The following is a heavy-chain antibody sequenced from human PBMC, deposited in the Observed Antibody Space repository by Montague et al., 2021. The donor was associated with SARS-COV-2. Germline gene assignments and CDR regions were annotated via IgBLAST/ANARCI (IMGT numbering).Heavy chain of an antibody. CDR3: ARDVRYYYDQ. V-gene: IGHV4-59*01. CDR1: GGSMSSYH. J-gene: IGHJ4*02. D-gene: IGHD3-10*01. CDR2: VSYRGST. Sequence: SETLSLTGSVSGGSMSSYHWVWIRQPPGKGLEWIGYVSYRGSTXXXLSLKSRVTISLDTSKNRFSLRVTSVTAADTAVYYCARDVRYYYDQWGQGILVTVSS.